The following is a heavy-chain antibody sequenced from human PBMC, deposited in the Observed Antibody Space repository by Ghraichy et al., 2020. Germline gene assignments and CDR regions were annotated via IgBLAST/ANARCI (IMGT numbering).Heavy chain of an antibody. Sequence: SETLSPTCTVSGGSISSGDYYWNWIRQHPGKGLEWIGYIYYIGSTSYNPSLESRVTISVDTSKNQFSLELSSVTAADTAVYYCARVWFGEFIPYGMDVWGQGTTVTVSS. J-gene: IGHJ6*02. CDR1: GGSISSGDYY. CDR3: ARVWFGEFIPYGMDV. CDR2: IYYIGST. D-gene: IGHD3-10*01. V-gene: IGHV4-31*03.